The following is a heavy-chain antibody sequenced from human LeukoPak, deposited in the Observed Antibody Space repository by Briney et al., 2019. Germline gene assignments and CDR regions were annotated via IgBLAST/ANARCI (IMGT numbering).Heavy chain of an antibody. Sequence: PSETLSLTCTVSGGSISSSSYYWGWIRQPPGKGLEWIGSIYYSGGTYYNPSLKSRVTISVDTSKNQFSLKLSSVTAADTAVYYCARTDYCSGGSCFGYWGQGTLVTVSS. D-gene: IGHD2-15*01. CDR3: ARTDYCSGGSCFGY. V-gene: IGHV4-39*01. CDR2: IYYSGGT. CDR1: GGSISSSSYY. J-gene: IGHJ4*02.